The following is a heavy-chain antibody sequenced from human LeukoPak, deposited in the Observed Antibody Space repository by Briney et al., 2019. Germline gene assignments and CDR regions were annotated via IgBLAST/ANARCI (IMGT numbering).Heavy chain of an antibody. D-gene: IGHD2-15*01. CDR2: ISGSGGST. CDR3: AKFWRSGGSCSWHYYGMDV. V-gene: IGHV3-23*01. J-gene: IGHJ6*02. CDR1: GFIFSSYA. Sequence: GGSLRLSCAASGFIFSSYAMSWVRQAPGKGLEWVSTISGSGGSTYYTDSVKGRFTISRDNSKNTLYLQMNSLRAEDTAVYYCAKFWRSGGSCSWHYYGMDVWGQGTTVTVSS.